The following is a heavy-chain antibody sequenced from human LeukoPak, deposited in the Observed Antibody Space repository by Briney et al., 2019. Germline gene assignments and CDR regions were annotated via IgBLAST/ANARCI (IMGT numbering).Heavy chain of an antibody. CDR3: ARDYYDSKHFDY. CDR2: ISWNSGSI. D-gene: IGHD3-22*01. CDR1: GFTFDDYA. J-gene: IGHJ4*02. V-gene: IGHV3-9*01. Sequence: GRSLRLSCAASGFTFDDYAMHWVRQAPGKGLEWVSGISWNSGSIGYADSVKGRFTISRDNAKNSLYLQMNSLRAEDTAVYYCARDYYDSKHFDYWGQGTLVTVSS.